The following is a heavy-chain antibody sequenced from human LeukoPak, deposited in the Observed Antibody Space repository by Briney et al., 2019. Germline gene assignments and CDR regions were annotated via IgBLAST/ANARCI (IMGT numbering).Heavy chain of an antibody. J-gene: IGHJ6*02. Sequence: GASVKVSCEASGYTFTNYYMHWVRQAPGQGLEWMGIIKPRGGSTSYAQKFQGRVTMTRDTSTSTVYMELSSLRSEDTAVYYCARDGGGYGDYSEYGMDVWGQGTTVTVSS. CDR3: ARDGGGYGDYSEYGMDV. D-gene: IGHD4-17*01. V-gene: IGHV1-46*01. CDR2: IKPRGGST. CDR1: GYTFTNYY.